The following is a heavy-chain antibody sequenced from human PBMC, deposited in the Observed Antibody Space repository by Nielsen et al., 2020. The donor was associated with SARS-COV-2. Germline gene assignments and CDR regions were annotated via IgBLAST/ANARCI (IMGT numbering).Heavy chain of an antibody. J-gene: IGHJ4*02. CDR3: ARARSSGWYSSGFLNY. V-gene: IGHV3-20*01. D-gene: IGHD6-19*01. Sequence: GESLKISCAASGFTFDDYGMSWVRQAPGKGLEWVSGINWNGGSTGYADSVKGRFTISRDNAKNSLYLQMNSLRAEDTALYHFARARSSGWYSSGFLNYWGQGTLVTVSS. CDR2: INWNGGST. CDR1: GFTFDDYG.